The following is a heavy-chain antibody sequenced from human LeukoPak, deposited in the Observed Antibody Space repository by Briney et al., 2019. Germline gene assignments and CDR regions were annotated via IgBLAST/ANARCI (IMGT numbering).Heavy chain of an antibody. D-gene: IGHD1-26*01. CDR1: GYTFTSYY. CDR2: FDPEDGET. Sequence: ASVKVSCKASGYTFTSYYMHWVRQAPGQGLEWMGGFDPEDGETIYAQKFQGRVAMTEDTSTDTAYMELSSLRSEDTAVYYCATERNSGSNLRAFDIWGQGTMVTVSS. J-gene: IGHJ3*02. V-gene: IGHV1-24*01. CDR3: ATERNSGSNLRAFDI.